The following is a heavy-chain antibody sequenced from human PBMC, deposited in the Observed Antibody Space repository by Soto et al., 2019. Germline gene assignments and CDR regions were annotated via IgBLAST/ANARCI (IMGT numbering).Heavy chain of an antibody. CDR2: IHHIGST. V-gene: IGHV4-4*02. Sequence: HVQLQESGPGLVKPSGTLSLTCGVSSGSISSSTWWTWVRQPPGKGLEWIGEIHHIGSTNYNPSLKSRLTMSVDKSRNNVSRQLTSLTAADPAVYYCAKVGPSQAGTFARWGQGFLVTVSS. CDR3: AKVGPSQAGTFAR. CDR1: SGSISSSTW. D-gene: IGHD6-19*01. J-gene: IGHJ4*02.